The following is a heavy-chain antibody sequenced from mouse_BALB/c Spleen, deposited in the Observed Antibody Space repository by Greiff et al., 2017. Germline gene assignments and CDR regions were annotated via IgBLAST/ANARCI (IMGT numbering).Heavy chain of an antibody. D-gene: IGHD2-1*01. CDR1: GYAFTNYL. Sequence: VQLQQSGAELVRPGTSVKVSCKASGYAFTNYLIEWVKQRPGQGLEWIGVINPGSGGTNYNEKFKGKATLTADKSSSTAYMQLSSLTSDDSAVYFCARRDYYGNWFAYWGQGTLVTVSA. V-gene: IGHV1-54*01. CDR2: INPGSGGT. J-gene: IGHJ3*01. CDR3: ARRDYYGNWFAY.